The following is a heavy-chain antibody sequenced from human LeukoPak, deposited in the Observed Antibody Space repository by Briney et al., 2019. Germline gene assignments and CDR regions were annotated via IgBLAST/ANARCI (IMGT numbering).Heavy chain of an antibody. CDR1: GFTFSSYG. Sequence: GGSLRLSCAASGFTFSSYGMHWVRQAPGKGLEWVAVISYDGSNKYYADSVKSRFTISRDNSKNTLYLQMNSLRAEDTAVYYCAKGPYSSSWHDAFDIWGQGTMVTVSS. CDR3: AKGPYSSSWHDAFDI. V-gene: IGHV3-30*18. J-gene: IGHJ3*02. D-gene: IGHD6-13*01. CDR2: ISYDGSNK.